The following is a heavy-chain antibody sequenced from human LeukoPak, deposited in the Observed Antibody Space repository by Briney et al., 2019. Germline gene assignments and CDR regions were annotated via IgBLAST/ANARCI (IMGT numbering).Heavy chain of an antibody. CDR2: ISWNSGSI. CDR3: AKDKDSSGRKGVFDY. J-gene: IGHJ4*02. CDR1: GFTFYDYA. V-gene: IGHV3-9*01. Sequence: PGGSLRLSCAASGFTFYDYAMHWVRQAPGKGLEWVSGISWNSGSIVYADSVKGRFTISRDNAKNSLYLQMNSLRAEDTALYYCAKDKDSSGRKGVFDYWGQGTLVTVSS. D-gene: IGHD6-19*01.